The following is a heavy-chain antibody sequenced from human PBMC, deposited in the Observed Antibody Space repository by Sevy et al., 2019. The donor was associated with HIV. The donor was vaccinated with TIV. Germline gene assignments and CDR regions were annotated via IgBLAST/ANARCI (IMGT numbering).Heavy chain of an antibody. J-gene: IGHJ4*02. CDR1: GGSITSLY. Sequence: SETLSLTCTVSGGSITSLYWNWIRQPPGKGLEWIANIYYNGHINYNPSLTSRVTLSLDTSKNQFSLGLSSVTAADTAMYYCAGENAWGRGYSWGQGTLVTVS. CDR3: AGENAWGRGYS. V-gene: IGHV4-59*08. CDR2: IYYNGHI. D-gene: IGHD1-26*01.